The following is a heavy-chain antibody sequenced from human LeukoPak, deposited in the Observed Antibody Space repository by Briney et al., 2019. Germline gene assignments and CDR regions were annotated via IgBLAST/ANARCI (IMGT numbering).Heavy chain of an antibody. D-gene: IGHD3-10*01. CDR1: GGSFSGYY. V-gene: IGHV4-34*01. CDR2: INHSGST. J-gene: IGHJ1*01. Sequence: SETLSLTCAVYGGSFSGYYWSWIRQPPGKGLEWIGEINHSGSTNYNPSLKSRVTISVDKSKNQFSLKLSSVTAADTAVYYCARVWYYYGSGSYPGYFQHWGQGTLVTVSS. CDR3: ARVWYYYGSGSYPGYFQH.